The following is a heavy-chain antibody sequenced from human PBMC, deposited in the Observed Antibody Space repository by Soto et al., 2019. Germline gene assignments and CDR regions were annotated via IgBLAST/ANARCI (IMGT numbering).Heavy chain of an antibody. CDR2: IYYSGDT. D-gene: IGHD6-13*01. CDR3: ASLQVPGNFDY. Sequence: SETLSLTCTASGGSIRSSNYYWAWVRQPPGKGLEWIANIYYSGDTYFHPSLRSRLTVSVDTSKNQFSLKLSSLTAADTAMYYCASLQVPGNFDYWGQGTLVTVSS. CDR1: GGSIRSSNYY. V-gene: IGHV4-39*01. J-gene: IGHJ4*02.